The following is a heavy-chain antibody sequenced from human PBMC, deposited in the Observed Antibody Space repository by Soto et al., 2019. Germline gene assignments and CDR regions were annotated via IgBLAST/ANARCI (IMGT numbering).Heavy chain of an antibody. J-gene: IGHJ6*02. V-gene: IGHV1-69*06. CDR1: GGSFISYA. CDR2: IIPIFGTA. CDR3: ARDLHTSGWYPQYYYYGMDV. Sequence: SVKVPCKASGGSFISYAIIWVRQAPGQGLEWMGGIIPIFGTANYAQKFQGRVTITADKSTSTAYMELSSLRSEDTAVYYCARDLHTSGWYPQYYYYGMDVWGQGTTVTVS. D-gene: IGHD6-19*01.